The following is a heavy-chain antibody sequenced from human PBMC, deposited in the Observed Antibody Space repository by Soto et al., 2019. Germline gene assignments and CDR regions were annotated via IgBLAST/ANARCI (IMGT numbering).Heavy chain of an antibody. CDR2: IWYDGSNK. D-gene: IGHD3-10*01. Sequence: GGSLRLSCAASGFTFSSYGMHWVRQAPGKGLEWVAVIWYDGSNKYYADSVKGRFTISRDNSKNTLYLQMNSLRAEDTAVYYSARDLGWGFILYGMAVWGQGTTVTVSS. CDR1: GFTFSSYG. V-gene: IGHV3-33*01. J-gene: IGHJ6*02. CDR3: ARDLGWGFILYGMAV.